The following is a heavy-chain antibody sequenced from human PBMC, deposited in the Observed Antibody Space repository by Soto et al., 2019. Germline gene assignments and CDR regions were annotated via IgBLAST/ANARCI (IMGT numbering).Heavy chain of an antibody. V-gene: IGHV3-23*01. CDR2: ISGSGGST. D-gene: IGHD3-3*01. Sequence: GGSLRLSCAASGFTFSDYAMNWVRQAPGKGLEWVSSISGSGGSTYYADSVKGRFTISRDNSKNTLYVQMNSLRAEDTAVYYCARGRVGLVIKNWFDPWGQGTLVTVSS. CDR1: GFTFSDYA. CDR3: ARGRVGLVIKNWFDP. J-gene: IGHJ5*02.